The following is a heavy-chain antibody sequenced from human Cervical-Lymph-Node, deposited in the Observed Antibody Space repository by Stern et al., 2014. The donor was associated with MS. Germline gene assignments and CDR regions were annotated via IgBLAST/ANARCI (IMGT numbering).Heavy chain of an antibody. CDR3: ARLSSGWYAY. J-gene: IGHJ4*02. V-gene: IGHV4-59*01. CDR1: GDSMSSYY. CDR2: IYYTGST. D-gene: IGHD6-19*01. Sequence: VQLLESGPGLVKPSETLSLTCTVSGDSMSSYYWSWIRQPPGKGLDCIVSIYYTGSTDYYPSIKSRVTISVDTSKNHFSLRLTSVTAADTAVYYCARLSSGWYAYWGQGTLVTVSS.